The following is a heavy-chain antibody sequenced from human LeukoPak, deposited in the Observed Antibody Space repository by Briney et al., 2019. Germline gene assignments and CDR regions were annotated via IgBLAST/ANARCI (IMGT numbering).Heavy chain of an antibody. CDR2: ISGYNGNT. D-gene: IGHD3-10*01. CDR1: GYTLTKYG. CDR3: GRDYYYGTSAPYNFGIDV. V-gene: IGHV1-18*04. J-gene: IGHJ6*02. Sequence: EASVKVSCKASGYTLTKYGISWVRQAPGQGPEWMGWISGYNGNTNYAQKSQGRVTMTTDTSTSTAYMELRDLKSDDTAVYYCGRDYYYGTSAPYNFGIDVWGQGTTVTVSS.